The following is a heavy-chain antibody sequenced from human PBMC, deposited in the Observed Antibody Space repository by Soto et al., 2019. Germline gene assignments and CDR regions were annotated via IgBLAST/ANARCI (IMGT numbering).Heavy chain of an antibody. CDR1: GYTFTKYG. V-gene: IGHV1-18*01. J-gene: IGHJ5*02. CDR3: ARPYGLGSFYSP. CDR2: INPYNGNT. Sequence: ASVKVSCRASGYTFTKYGISWLRQAPGQRFEWMGWINPYNGNTDYAQKLQDRITLTTDTSTNTVYMELRSLRSDDTAVYYCARPYGLGSFYSPWGQGALVTVSS. D-gene: IGHD3-10*01.